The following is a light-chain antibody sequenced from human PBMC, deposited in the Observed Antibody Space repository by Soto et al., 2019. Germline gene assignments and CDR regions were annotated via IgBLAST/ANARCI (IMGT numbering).Light chain of an antibody. CDR1: NSNIGAPYD. CDR2: ANY. J-gene: IGLJ2*01. CDR3: QSYDNTLVAVV. Sequence: QSVLTQPPSVSGAPGQRVTISCTGSNSNIGAPYDVQWYQVLPGTAPKLLMFANYNRPSGVPDRFSGSKSGTSASLGITGLQAEDEADYYCQSYDNTLVAVVFGEGTKLTVL. V-gene: IGLV1-40*01.